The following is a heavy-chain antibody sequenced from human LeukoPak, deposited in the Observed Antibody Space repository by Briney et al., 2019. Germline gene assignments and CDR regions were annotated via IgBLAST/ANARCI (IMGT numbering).Heavy chain of an antibody. J-gene: IGHJ4*02. V-gene: IGHV1-2*02. CDR3: ARDRYYGGNSYGY. Sequence: ASVKVSCKASGYPFTGYYIHWVRQAPGQRLEWMGWINSNTGDTRYAQNFQGRVTMTRDTSTTTVYMELSSLTSDDTAVYYCARDRYYGGNSYGYWGQGTLVTVSS. CDR1: GYPFTGYY. D-gene: IGHD4-23*01. CDR2: INSNTGDT.